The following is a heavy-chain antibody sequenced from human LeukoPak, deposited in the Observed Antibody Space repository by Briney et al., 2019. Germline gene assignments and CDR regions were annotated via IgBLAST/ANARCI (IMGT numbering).Heavy chain of an antibody. CDR3: ARDEYYYDSSGYEPVREFDY. V-gene: IGHV4-34*01. Sequence: SETLSLTCAVYGGSFSGYYWSWIRQPPGKGLEWIGEINHSGSTYYNPSLKSRVTISVDTSKNQFSLKLSSVTAADTAVYYCARDEYYYDSSGYEPVREFDYWGQGTLVTVSS. J-gene: IGHJ4*02. CDR1: GGSFSGYY. CDR2: INHSGST. D-gene: IGHD3-22*01.